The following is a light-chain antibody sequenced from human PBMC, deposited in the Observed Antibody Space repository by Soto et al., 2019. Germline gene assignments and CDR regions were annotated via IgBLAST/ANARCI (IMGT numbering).Light chain of an antibody. CDR1: QSVSSNY. J-gene: IGKJ3*01. Sequence: EIVVTQSPGTLSLSPGERATLSCRASQSVSSNYLAWYQQKPGQAPRLLIYGASSRASDIPGRFSGSGSGKDFTLIISRLEPEEFAMYYWQQYGSTPFTFGPGTKVDVK. CDR2: GAS. CDR3: QQYGSTPFT. V-gene: IGKV3-20*01.